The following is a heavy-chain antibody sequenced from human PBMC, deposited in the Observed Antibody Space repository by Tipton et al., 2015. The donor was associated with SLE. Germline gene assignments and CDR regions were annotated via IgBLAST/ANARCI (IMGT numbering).Heavy chain of an antibody. CDR3: AREEAARPGWYFDL. V-gene: IGHV4-31*03. CDR2: IYYSGST. D-gene: IGHD6-6*01. Sequence: TLSLTCTVSGGSISSGGYYWSWIRQHPGKGLEWIGYIYYSGSTYYNPSLKSRVTISVDTSKNQFSLKLSSVTAADTAVYYCAREEAARPGWYFDLWGRGTLVTVSS. CDR1: GGSISSGGYY. J-gene: IGHJ2*01.